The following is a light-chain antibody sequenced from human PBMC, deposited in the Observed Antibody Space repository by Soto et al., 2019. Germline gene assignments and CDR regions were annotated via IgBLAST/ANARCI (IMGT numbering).Light chain of an antibody. J-gene: IGKJ4*01. CDR2: DAS. V-gene: IGKV3-11*01. Sequence: EIVMTQSPATLSLSTGERATLSCRASQSVSPYLAWYQQKPGQAPRLLIYDASKRATGIPGRFSGSGSGTDFTISISSLEPEDFAVYYCQQRSTWPLTFGGGTKVEIK. CDR1: QSVSPY. CDR3: QQRSTWPLT.